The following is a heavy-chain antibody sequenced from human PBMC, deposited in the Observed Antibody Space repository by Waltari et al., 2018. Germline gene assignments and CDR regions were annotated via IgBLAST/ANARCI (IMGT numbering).Heavy chain of an antibody. J-gene: IGHJ5*02. CDR2: VHGSGRT. CDR1: VDSVGSAYW. V-gene: IGHV4-4*02. CDR3: ARDRGRGLYLDT. D-gene: IGHD2-15*01. Sequence: QLQLQESGPGLVKPSGTLSLSCAVSVDSVGSAYWWSWVRQSPRKGLEWIGQVHGSGRTNYNPSFASRVTISISTSKNQFARKVTSATAADTAVYYCARDRGRGLYLDTWGPGTLGTVSP.